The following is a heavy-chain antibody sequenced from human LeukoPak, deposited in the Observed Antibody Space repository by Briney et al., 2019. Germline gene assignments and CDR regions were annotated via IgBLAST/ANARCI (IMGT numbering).Heavy chain of an antibody. J-gene: IGHJ4*02. D-gene: IGHD5-18*01. Sequence: SQTLSLTCTVSGGSISTGGYYWSWIRQPPGKGREWIGYIYHSGSTYYNPSLKSRVTISVDRSKNQFSLKLSSVTAADTAVYYCARAPSYDRWYFDYWGQGTLVTVSS. CDR1: GGSISTGGYY. CDR3: ARAPSYDRWYFDY. CDR2: IYHSGST. V-gene: IGHV4-30-2*01.